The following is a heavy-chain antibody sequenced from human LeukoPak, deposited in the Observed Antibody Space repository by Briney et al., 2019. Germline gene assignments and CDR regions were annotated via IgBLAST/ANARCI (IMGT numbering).Heavy chain of an antibody. CDR2: ISSSSSYI. CDR3: ARGYGRIGYSSGCHGF. Sequence: PGGSLRLSCAASGFTFSSYNMNWVRQAPGKGLEWVSSISSSSSYIYYADSVKGRFTISRDNAKNSLYLQMNSLRAEDTAVYYCARGYGRIGYSSGCHGFWGQGTMVTVSS. J-gene: IGHJ3*01. D-gene: IGHD6-19*01. V-gene: IGHV3-21*01. CDR1: GFTFSSYN.